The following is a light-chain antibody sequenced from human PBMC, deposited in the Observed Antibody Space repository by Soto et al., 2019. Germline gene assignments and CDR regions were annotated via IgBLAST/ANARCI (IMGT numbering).Light chain of an antibody. Sequence: QTVVTQPASVSGSPGQSITISCTGSGTDVGTYNFVSWFQRHPGKAPQLIIYEVTERPSGVSPRFSGSKSVNTASLTISGLRAEDEADYFCCSFAGRKTWVFGGGTKVTVL. V-gene: IGLV2-23*02. J-gene: IGLJ3*02. CDR3: CSFAGRKTWV. CDR2: EVT. CDR1: GTDVGTYNF.